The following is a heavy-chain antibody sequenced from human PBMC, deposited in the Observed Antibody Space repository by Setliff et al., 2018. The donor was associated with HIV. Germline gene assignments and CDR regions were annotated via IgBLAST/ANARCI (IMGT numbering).Heavy chain of an antibody. CDR2: INPSGGST. J-gene: IGHJ6*04. CDR1: GYTFTSYC. V-gene: IGHV1-46*01. D-gene: IGHD3-10*01. CDR3: ASGIRGLIRTDYYYEMEV. Sequence: ASVKVSCKASGYTFTSYCVHWVRQAPGQGLEWMGIINPSGGSTSYAQKFQGRVTMTRDTSTSTVYMELSSLRSDDTAIYYCASGIRGLIRTDYYYEMEVWGKGTTVTVSS.